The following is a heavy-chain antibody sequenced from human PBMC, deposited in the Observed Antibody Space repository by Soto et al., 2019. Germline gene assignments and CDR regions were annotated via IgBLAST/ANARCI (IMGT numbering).Heavy chain of an antibody. V-gene: IGHV3-30*18. CDR2: ISYDGSNK. CDR1: GFTFSSYG. CDR3: VKEKVIAY. J-gene: IGHJ4*02. Sequence: GGSLRLSCAASGFTFSSYGMHWVRQAPGKGLEWVAVISYDGSNKYYADSVKGRFTISRDNSKNTLYLQMSSLRAEDTAVYYCVKEKVIAYWGQGTMVTVSS.